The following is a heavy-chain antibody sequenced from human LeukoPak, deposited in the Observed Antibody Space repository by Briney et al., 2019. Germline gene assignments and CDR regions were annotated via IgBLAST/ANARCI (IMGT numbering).Heavy chain of an antibody. D-gene: IGHD2-15*01. CDR2: INPNSGGT. CDR3: ARGVVAATYDAFDI. CDR1: GYTFTGYY. J-gene: IGHJ3*02. V-gene: IGHV1-2*02. Sequence: ASVKVSCKSSGYTFTGYYMHWVRQAPGQGLEWMGWINPNSGGTNYAQKFQGRVTMTRDTSISTAYMELSRLRSDDTAVYYCARGVVAATYDAFDIWGQGTMVTVSS.